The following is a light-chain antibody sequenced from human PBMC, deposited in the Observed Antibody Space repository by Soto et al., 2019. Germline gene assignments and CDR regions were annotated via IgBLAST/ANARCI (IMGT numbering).Light chain of an antibody. CDR1: QSIRYY. CDR3: QHHNSYSQT. J-gene: IGKJ1*01. CDR2: GDS. Sequence: DIQLTQSPPTLSASVGDRVTITCRASQSIRYYLAWYQQMPGKAPKLLIYGDSSLQSGVPSRFSGGGSGTEFTLTISSLQPDDFATYFCQHHNSYSQTFGQGTKVDIK. V-gene: IGKV1-5*01.